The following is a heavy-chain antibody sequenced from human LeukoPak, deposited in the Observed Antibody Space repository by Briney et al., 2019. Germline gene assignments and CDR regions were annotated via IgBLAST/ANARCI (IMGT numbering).Heavy chain of an antibody. CDR1: GFTVSSNY. CDR2: ICSGGST. V-gene: IGHV3-66*01. Sequence: QAGGSLRLSCAASGFTVSSNYMSWVRQAPGKGLEWVSVICSGGSTYYADSVKGRFTISRDNSKNTLYLQMNSLRAEDTAVYYCARGGYCSGGSCYPDYYYGMDVWGQGTTVTVSS. CDR3: ARGGYCSGGSCYPDYYYGMDV. J-gene: IGHJ6*02. D-gene: IGHD2-15*01.